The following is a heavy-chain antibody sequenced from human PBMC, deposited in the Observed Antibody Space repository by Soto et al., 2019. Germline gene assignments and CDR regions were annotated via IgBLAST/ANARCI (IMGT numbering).Heavy chain of an antibody. CDR3: ARGGVEYQLLWTSWAPYYFDY. Sequence: SETLSLTCAVYGGSFSGHYWSWIRQPPGKGLEWIGEINHSGSTNYNPSLKSRVTISVDTSKNQFSLKLSSATAADTAVYYCARGGVEYQLLWTSWAPYYFDYWGQGTLVTVSS. CDR1: GGSFSGHY. V-gene: IGHV4-34*01. D-gene: IGHD2-2*01. CDR2: INHSGST. J-gene: IGHJ4*02.